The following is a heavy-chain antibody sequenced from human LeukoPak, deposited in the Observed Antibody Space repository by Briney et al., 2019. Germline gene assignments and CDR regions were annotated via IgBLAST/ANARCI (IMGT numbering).Heavy chain of an antibody. D-gene: IGHD2-8*01. Sequence: QPGGSLRLSCEASGFTFSNYAMAWVRQSPGKGLEWVSGITGSGGHTYYADSVKGRFTSSRDNSKNTLYPQMNSLRAEDTAVYYCTKDLTNYHYYYIDVWGKGTTVIVSS. V-gene: IGHV3-23*01. J-gene: IGHJ6*03. CDR3: TKDLTNYHYYYIDV. CDR2: ITGSGGHT. CDR1: GFTFSNYA.